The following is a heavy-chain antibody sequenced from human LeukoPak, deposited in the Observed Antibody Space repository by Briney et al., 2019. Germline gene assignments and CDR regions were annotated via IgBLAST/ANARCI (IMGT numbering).Heavy chain of an antibody. CDR1: GFIFSTYS. Sequence: GGSLRPSCAASGFIFSTYSMIWVRQAPGKGLEWVAYISISGSSIYYADAVKGRFTISRDNAKNSLYLQGKSLRVDDTAVYYCARERFHGSGAPKYDFWGQGTLVTVSS. D-gene: IGHD3-10*01. V-gene: IGHV3-48*04. CDR2: ISISGSSI. J-gene: IGHJ4*02. CDR3: ARERFHGSGAPKYDF.